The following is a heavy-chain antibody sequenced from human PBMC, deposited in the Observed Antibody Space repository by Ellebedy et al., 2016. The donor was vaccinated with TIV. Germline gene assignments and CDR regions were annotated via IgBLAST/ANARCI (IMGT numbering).Heavy chain of an antibody. J-gene: IGHJ6*03. V-gene: IGHV1-18*01. D-gene: IGHD2-2*01. CDR2: ISAYNGNT. CDR1: GYTFTSYG. Sequence: ASVKVSXXASGYTFTSYGISWVRQAPGQGLEWMGWISAYNGNTNYAQKLQGRVTMTRDTSISTAYMELSRLRSDDTAVYYCARVFPGGSAAIDYYYYYMDVWGKGTTVTVSS. CDR3: ARVFPGGSAAIDYYYYYMDV.